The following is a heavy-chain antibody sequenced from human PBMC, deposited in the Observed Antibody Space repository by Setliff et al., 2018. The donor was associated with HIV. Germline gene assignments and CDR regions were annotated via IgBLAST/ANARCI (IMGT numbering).Heavy chain of an antibody. D-gene: IGHD4-17*01. CDR3: ARRGSGFYGDYTFDY. J-gene: IGHJ4*02. CDR1: GASITSHY. V-gene: IGHV4-59*11. CDR2: IYSTGST. Sequence: SETLSLTCTVSGASITSHYWSWIRQSPGRELEWIGYIYSTGSTNYNPSLKSRVTISVDTSKNQFSLKLSSVTAADTAVYYCARRGSGFYGDYTFDYWGQGNLVTVSS.